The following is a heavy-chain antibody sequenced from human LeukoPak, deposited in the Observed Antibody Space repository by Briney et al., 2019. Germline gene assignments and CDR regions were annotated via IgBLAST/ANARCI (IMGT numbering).Heavy chain of an antibody. CDR3: AKDYSNYAVYWFDP. J-gene: IGHJ5*02. Sequence: GGSLRLSCAASGFTFSSYSMNWVRQAPGKGLEWVSSISSSSSYIYYADSVKGRFTISRDNAKNSLYLQMNSLRAEDTAVYYCAKDYSNYAVYWFDPWGQGTLVTVSS. V-gene: IGHV3-21*04. CDR1: GFTFSSYS. D-gene: IGHD4-11*01. CDR2: ISSSSSYI.